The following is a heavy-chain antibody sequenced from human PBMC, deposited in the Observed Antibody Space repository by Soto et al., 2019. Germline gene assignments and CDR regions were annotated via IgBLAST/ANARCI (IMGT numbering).Heavy chain of an antibody. CDR3: ARHPRDMITFGGVIANYYYYYGMDV. V-gene: IGHV1-46*01. Sequence: ASVKVSCKASVNTFTNYYIHWVRQAPGQGLEWMGIINPSGGSTSYAQKFQGRVTMTRDTSTSTVYMELSSLRSEDTAVYYCARHPRDMITFGGVIANYYYYYGMDVWGQGTTVTVSS. D-gene: IGHD3-16*02. CDR1: VNTFTNYY. CDR2: INPSGGST. J-gene: IGHJ6*02.